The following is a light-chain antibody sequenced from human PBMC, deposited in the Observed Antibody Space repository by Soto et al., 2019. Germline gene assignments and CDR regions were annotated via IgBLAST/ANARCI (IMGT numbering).Light chain of an antibody. CDR3: QQYGSSPPIT. CDR2: GAY. V-gene: IGKV3-20*01. J-gene: IGKJ5*01. CDR1: QSVSSSY. Sequence: EIVLTQSPGTLSLSSEERPSLSGRSSQSVSSSYLAWYQKKPGQALRIIIYGAYSRATGIPDSFSGSGSGTDFTLTISRLEPQDLAVYYGQQYGSSPPITFGQGTRLDIK.